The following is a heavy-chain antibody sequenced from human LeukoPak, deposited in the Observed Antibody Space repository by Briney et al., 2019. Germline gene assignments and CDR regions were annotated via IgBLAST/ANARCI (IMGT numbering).Heavy chain of an antibody. CDR3: ARGAYSSSWSSAYYFDY. D-gene: IGHD6-13*01. Sequence: GGSLRLSCAASGFTFDDYAMHWVRQAPGKGLEWVSGISWNSGSIGYADSVKGRFTISRDNAKNSLYLQMNSLRAEDTALYYCARGAYSSSWSSAYYFDYWGQGAPVTVSS. V-gene: IGHV3-9*01. J-gene: IGHJ4*02. CDR2: ISWNSGSI. CDR1: GFTFDDYA.